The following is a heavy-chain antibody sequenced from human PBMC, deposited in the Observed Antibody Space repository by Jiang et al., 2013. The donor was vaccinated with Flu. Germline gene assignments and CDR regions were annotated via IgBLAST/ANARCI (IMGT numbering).Heavy chain of an antibody. J-gene: IGHJ6*02. Sequence: SGAEVKKPGASVKVSCKASGYTFTGYYMHWVRQAPGQGLEWMGWINPNSGGTNYAQKFQGWVTMTRDTSISTAYMELSRLRSDDTAVYYCAREEVGATAYYYYGMDVWGQGTTVTVSS. CDR1: GYTFTGYY. D-gene: IGHD1-26*01. V-gene: IGHV1-2*04. CDR2: INPNSGGT. CDR3: AREEVGATAYYYYGMDV.